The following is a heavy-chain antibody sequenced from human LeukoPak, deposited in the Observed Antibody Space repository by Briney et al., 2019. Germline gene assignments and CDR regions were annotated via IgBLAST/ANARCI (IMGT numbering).Heavy chain of an antibody. CDR3: ARGYYYDSSGYYPDY. Sequence: GGSLRLSCAASGFTFVGYWMTWVRQAPGRGLEWVANIKQDGGEKYYVDSVKGRFTISRDNAKNSLYLQMNSLRAEDTAVYYCARGYYYDSSGYYPDYWGQGTLVTVSS. CDR2: IKQDGGEK. CDR1: GFTFVGYW. J-gene: IGHJ4*02. V-gene: IGHV3-7*04. D-gene: IGHD3-22*01.